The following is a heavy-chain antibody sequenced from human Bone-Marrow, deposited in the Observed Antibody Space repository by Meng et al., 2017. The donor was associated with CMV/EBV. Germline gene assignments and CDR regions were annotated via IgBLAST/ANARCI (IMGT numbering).Heavy chain of an antibody. CDR1: GGSISSSSYY. Sequence: SCTVSGGSISSSSYYWGWIRQPPGKGLEWIGEINHSGSTNYNPSLKSRVTISVDTSKNQFSLKLSSVTAADTAVYYCARGLNDFWSGYYVDYWGQGTLVTVSS. D-gene: IGHD3-3*01. V-gene: IGHV4-39*07. J-gene: IGHJ4*02. CDR2: INHSGST. CDR3: ARGLNDFWSGYYVDY.